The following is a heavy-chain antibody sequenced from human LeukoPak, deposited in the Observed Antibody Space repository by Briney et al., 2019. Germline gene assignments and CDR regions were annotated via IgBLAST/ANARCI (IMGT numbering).Heavy chain of an antibody. Sequence: GGSLKLSCAASGFTFSGSAIHWVRQSSGKGLEWVGQIDKKDKGYATATAYAASVKGRFTISRDDSINTAYLQMKSLKTEDTALYYCTRGSGTYNWFDPWGQGTLVTVSS. J-gene: IGHJ5*02. CDR3: TRGSGTYNWFDP. V-gene: IGHV3-73*01. CDR2: IDKKDKGYATAT. CDR1: GFTFSGSA. D-gene: IGHD1-26*01.